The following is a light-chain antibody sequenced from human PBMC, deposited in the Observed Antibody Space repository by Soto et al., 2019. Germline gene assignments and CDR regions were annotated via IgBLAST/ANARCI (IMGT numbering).Light chain of an antibody. CDR3: QQYGSSRT. V-gene: IGKV3-20*01. CDR1: QSFSATY. Sequence: IVLTQSPGTLSLSPGERATLSCRASQSFSATYLAGYQQKPGQAPRLLIYGASSRATGIPDRFSGSGSGTDFTLNISRLEPEDFAVYYCQQYGSSRTFGQGTKGEIK. CDR2: GAS. J-gene: IGKJ1*01.